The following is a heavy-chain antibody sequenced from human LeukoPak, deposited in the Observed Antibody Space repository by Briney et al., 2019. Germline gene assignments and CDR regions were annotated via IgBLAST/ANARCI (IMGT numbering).Heavy chain of an antibody. D-gene: IGHD4-17*01. Sequence: GGSLRLSCAASGFTFSSYWMSWVRQAPGKGLEWVANIKQDGSEKYYVDSVKGRFTISRDNSKNTLYLQMNSLRAVDTAVYYCAKDLVTVTTPGYAFDIWGQGTMVTVSS. J-gene: IGHJ3*02. V-gene: IGHV3-7*03. CDR1: GFTFSSYW. CDR3: AKDLVTVTTPGYAFDI. CDR2: IKQDGSEK.